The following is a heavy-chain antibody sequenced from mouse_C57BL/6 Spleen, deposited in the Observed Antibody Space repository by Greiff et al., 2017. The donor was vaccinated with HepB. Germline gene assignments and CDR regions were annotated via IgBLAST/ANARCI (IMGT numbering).Heavy chain of an antibody. D-gene: IGHD4-1*01. Sequence: EVQVVESGGGLVQPGGSLSLSCAASGFTFTDYYMSWVRQPPGKALEWLGFIRNKANGYTTEYSASVKGRFTISRDNSQSILYLQMNALRAEDSATYYSARSTNWEGYYLDYWGQGTTLTVSS. CDR1: GFTFTDYY. CDR3: ARSTNWEGYYLDY. V-gene: IGHV7-3*01. J-gene: IGHJ2*01. CDR2: IRNKANGYTT.